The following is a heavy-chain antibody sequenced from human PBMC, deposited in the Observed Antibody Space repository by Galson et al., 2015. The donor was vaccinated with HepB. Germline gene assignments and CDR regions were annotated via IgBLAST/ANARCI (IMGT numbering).Heavy chain of an antibody. Sequence: SLRLSCAASGFTFSSYAMRWVRQAPGKGLEYVSAISGNGGSTYYADSLKGRFTISTDNSKNTLYVQMSSLRAEDTAVYYCVKGGPYIDFPPPNYWGQGTLITVSS. CDR3: VKGGPYIDFPPPNY. V-gene: IGHV3-64*05. CDR1: GFTFSSYA. D-gene: IGHD3-9*01. J-gene: IGHJ4*02. CDR2: ISGNGGST.